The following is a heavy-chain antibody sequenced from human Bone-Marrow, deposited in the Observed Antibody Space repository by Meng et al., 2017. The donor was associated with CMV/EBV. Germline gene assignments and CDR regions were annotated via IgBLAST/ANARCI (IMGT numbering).Heavy chain of an antibody. J-gene: IGHJ6*02. V-gene: IGHV3-7*01. D-gene: IGHD3-3*01. CDR2: IKQDGSEK. CDR1: GFTFGNYA. Sequence: GGSLRLSCGASGFTFGNYALHWVRQAPGKGLEWVANIKQDGSEKYYVDSVKGRFTISRDNAKNSLYLQMNSLRAEDTAVYYCARGYYDFWSGGGGMDVWGQGTTVTVSS. CDR3: ARGYYDFWSGGGGMDV.